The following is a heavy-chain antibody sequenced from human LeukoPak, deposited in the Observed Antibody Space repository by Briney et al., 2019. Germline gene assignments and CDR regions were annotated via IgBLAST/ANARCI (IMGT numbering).Heavy chain of an antibody. V-gene: IGHV3-74*01. CDR2: IASNGSST. Sequence: GGSLRLSCAASGFTFSSYWMNWVRQAPGKGLVRVSRIASNGSSTTYADSVKGRFSISRDNAKNTLYLQMNSLRVEDTAVYYCARGRPHGNDYWGQGTLVTVSS. CDR3: ARGRPHGNDY. J-gene: IGHJ4*02. CDR1: GFTFSSYW. D-gene: IGHD4-23*01.